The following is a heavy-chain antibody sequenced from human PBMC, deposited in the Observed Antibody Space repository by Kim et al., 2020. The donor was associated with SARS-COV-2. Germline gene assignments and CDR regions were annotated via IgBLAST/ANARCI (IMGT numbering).Heavy chain of an antibody. J-gene: IGHJ4*02. CDR3: ARYSGSYSGPRGYHFDH. D-gene: IGHD1-26*01. V-gene: IGHV3-9*01. CDR1: GFTFDHFA. CDR2: ISYNSDRV. Sequence: GGSLRLSCVVSGFTFDHFAMHWVRQAPGKGLEWVSGISYNSDRVDYVDSVKGRFTISRDNAKNSLFLQMNSLRIEDTALYFCARYSGSYSGPRGYHFDHWGQGTLVTVSS.